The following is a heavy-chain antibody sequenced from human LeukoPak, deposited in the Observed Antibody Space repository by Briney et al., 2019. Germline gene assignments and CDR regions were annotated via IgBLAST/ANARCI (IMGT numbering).Heavy chain of an antibody. V-gene: IGHV6-1*01. CDR2: TYYRSKWYN. CDR3: AREISSSSLHFDY. J-gene: IGHJ4*02. Sequence: SQTLSLTCAISGDSVSSNSVAWNWIRQSPSRGLEWLGRTYYRSKWYNDYAVSVKSRITINPDTSKSQFSLQLNSVTPEDTAVYYCAREISSSSLHFDYWGQGTLVTVSS. CDR1: GDSVSSNSVA. D-gene: IGHD6-6*01.